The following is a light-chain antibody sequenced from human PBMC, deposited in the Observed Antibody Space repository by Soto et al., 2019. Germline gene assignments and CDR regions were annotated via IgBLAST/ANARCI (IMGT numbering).Light chain of an antibody. V-gene: IGKV1-27*01. CDR1: QDIGNY. Sequence: DIQMTQSPSSLSASVGDRVTITCRASQDIGNYLAWYQQKPGKVPKFLIYGASSLQTGVPSRFSGSGSGTDFTLTISGLQPEDVPTYYCQKYKSAPLTFGGGTKVELK. CDR2: GAS. J-gene: IGKJ4*01. CDR3: QKYKSAPLT.